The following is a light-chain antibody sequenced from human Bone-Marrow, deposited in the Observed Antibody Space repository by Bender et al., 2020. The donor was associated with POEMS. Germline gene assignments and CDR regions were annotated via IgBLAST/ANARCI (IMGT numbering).Light chain of an antibody. Sequence: QSVLTQPPSASGTPGQSVTISCSGTSSNFGNNAANWYQHVPGTAPKLLIYSNNQRPSGVPDRFSASTSGTSASLAISGLHSDDEADYCCSSWDDRLNGWVFGGGTKLTVL. V-gene: IGLV1-44*01. J-gene: IGLJ3*02. CDR3: SSWDDRLNGWV. CDR1: SSNFGNNA. CDR2: SNN.